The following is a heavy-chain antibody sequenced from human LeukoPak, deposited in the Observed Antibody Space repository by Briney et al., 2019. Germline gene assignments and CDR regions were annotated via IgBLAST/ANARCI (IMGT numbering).Heavy chain of an antibody. CDR2: IYYSGST. V-gene: IGHV4-30-4*02. J-gene: IGHJ6*02. CDR3: ARGDDGYSYGPYYYYGMDV. D-gene: IGHD5-18*01. Sequence: SETLSLTCTVSGGSISSGDYYWSWIRQPPGKGLEWIGYIYYSGSTYYNPSLKSRVTISVDTSKNQFSLKLSSVTAADTAVYYCARGDDGYSYGPYYYYGMDVWGQGTTVTVSS. CDR1: GGSISSGDYY.